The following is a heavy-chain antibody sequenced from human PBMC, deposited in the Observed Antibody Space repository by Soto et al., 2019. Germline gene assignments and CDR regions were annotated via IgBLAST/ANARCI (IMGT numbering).Heavy chain of an antibody. CDR1: GGSISSSSYY. D-gene: IGHD6-19*01. J-gene: IGHJ3*02. Sequence: SETLYLTCTVSGGSISSSSYYWGWIRQPPGKGLEWIGSIYYSGSTYYNPSLKSRVTISVDRSKNQFSLKLSSVTAADTAVYYCARVGAVAATAFDIWGQGTMVTVSS. CDR2: IYYSGST. V-gene: IGHV4-39*07. CDR3: ARVGAVAATAFDI.